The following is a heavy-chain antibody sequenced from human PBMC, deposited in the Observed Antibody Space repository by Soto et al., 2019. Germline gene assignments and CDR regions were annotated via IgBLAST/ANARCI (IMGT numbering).Heavy chain of an antibody. CDR3: AYCGGDCYSYAEYFQH. CDR2: IIPIFGTP. V-gene: IGHV1-69*01. Sequence: QVQLVQSGAEVKKPGSSVKVSCKASGGTFSSYAISWVRQAPGQGLEWMGGIIPIFGTPNYAQKFQGRVTITADESTSTAYMELSSLRSEDTAVYYCAYCGGDCYSYAEYFQHWGQGTLVTVSS. J-gene: IGHJ1*01. D-gene: IGHD2-21*02. CDR1: GGTFSSYA.